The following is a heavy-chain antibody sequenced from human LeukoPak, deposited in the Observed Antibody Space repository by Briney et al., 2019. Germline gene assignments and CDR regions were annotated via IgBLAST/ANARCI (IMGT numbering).Heavy chain of an antibody. Sequence: GGSLRLSCAASGFTFSSYGMSWVRQAPGKGLEGVSAISGSGGSTYYADSVKGRFTISRDNSKNTLYLQMNSLRAEDTAVYYCAKDQGYSYGPLDYWGQGTLVTVSS. CDR2: ISGSGGST. CDR1: GFTFSSYG. J-gene: IGHJ4*02. CDR3: AKDQGYSYGPLDY. V-gene: IGHV3-23*01. D-gene: IGHD5-18*01.